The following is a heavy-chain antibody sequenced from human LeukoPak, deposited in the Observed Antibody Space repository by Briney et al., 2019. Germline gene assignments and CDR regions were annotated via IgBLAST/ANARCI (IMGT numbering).Heavy chain of an antibody. CDR1: GFTFSTYA. CDR3: ARKNGLDY. V-gene: IGHV3-7*01. J-gene: IGHJ4*02. CDR2: IKQDGSEK. Sequence: QPGGSLRLSCAASGFTFSTYAMSWVRQAPGKGLEWVANIKQDGSEKYYVDSVKGRFTISRDNAKNSLYLQMNSLRAEDTAVYYCARKNGLDYWGQGTLVTVSS.